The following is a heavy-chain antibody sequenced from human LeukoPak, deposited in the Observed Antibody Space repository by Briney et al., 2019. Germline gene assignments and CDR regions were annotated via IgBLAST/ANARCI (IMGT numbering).Heavy chain of an antibody. J-gene: IGHJ5*02. D-gene: IGHD2-2*01. CDR3: ARDVGVVVPAAMRGYNWFDP. CDR2: IIPIFGTA. Sequence: ASVKVSCKASGGTFSSYAISWVRQAPGQGLEWMGRIIPIFGTANYAQKVQVKVTITTDESTSTAYMELSSLRSEDTAVYYCARDVGVVVPAAMRGYNWFDPWGQGTLVTVSS. CDR1: GGTFSSYA. V-gene: IGHV1-69*05.